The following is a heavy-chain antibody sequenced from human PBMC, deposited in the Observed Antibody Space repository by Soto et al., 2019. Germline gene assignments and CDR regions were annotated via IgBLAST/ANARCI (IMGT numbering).Heavy chain of an antibody. J-gene: IGHJ5*02. D-gene: IGHD3-3*01. CDR1: GGSFSGYY. CDR2: INHSGST. Sequence: SETLSLTCAVYGGSFSGYYWSLIRQPPGKGLECIGEINHSGSTNYNPSLKSRVTISVDTSQNPFSLKLSTVTAADTAVYYCARGSRYYDFWSGYPNWFDPWGQGTLVTVSS. V-gene: IGHV4-34*01. CDR3: ARGSRYYDFWSGYPNWFDP.